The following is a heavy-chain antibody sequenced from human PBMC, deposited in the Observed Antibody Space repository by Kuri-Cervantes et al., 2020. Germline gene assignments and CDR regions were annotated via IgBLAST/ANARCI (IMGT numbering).Heavy chain of an antibody. CDR3: ARVHCSGGSCYMEYYYIDV. Sequence: GESLKISCAASGFTFSSYWMSWVRQAPGKGLEWVANIKQDGSEKYYVDSVKGRFTISRHNSRNTLYLQMSSLRAEDTAVYYCARVHCSGGSCYMEYYYIDVWGKGTTVTVSS. J-gene: IGHJ6*03. CDR2: IKQDGSEK. V-gene: IGHV3-7*05. CDR1: GFTFSSYW. D-gene: IGHD2-15*01.